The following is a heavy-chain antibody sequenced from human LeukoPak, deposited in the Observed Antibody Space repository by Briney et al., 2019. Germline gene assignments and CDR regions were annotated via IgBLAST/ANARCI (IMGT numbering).Heavy chain of an antibody. CDR1: GYTFTDYY. Sequence: ASVKVSCKASGYTFTDYYMHWVRQAPGQGLEWMGWINPNSGGTDYAEEFQGRVTMTRDTSISTAYMELSRLRSDDTAAYYCARGSLDYWGQGTLVTVSS. V-gene: IGHV1-2*02. CDR3: ARGSLDY. CDR2: INPNSGGT. J-gene: IGHJ4*02.